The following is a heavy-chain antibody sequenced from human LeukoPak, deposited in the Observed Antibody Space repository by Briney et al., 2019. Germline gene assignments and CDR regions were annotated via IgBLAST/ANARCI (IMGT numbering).Heavy chain of an antibody. D-gene: IGHD3-10*01. CDR2: IYHRGST. V-gene: IGHV4-38-2*02. CDR1: GYSISSGYY. J-gene: IGHJ5*02. CDR3: ARDPITMVRGVISWFDP. Sequence: SETLSLTCTVSGYSISSGYYWGWIRQPPGKGLEWIGSIYHRGSTYYNPSLKSRVTISLDTSKNQFSLELTSVTAADTAVYYCARDPITMVRGVISWFDPWGQGTLVTVSS.